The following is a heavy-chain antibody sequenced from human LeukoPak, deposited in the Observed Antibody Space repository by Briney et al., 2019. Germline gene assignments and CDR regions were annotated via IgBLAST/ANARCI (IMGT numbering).Heavy chain of an antibody. CDR1: GFTFSSYE. J-gene: IGHJ5*02. Sequence: GGSLRLSCAASGFTFSSYEMNWVRQAPGKGLEWVSYISSSGSTIYYADSVKGRFTISRDNAKNSLYLQMNSLRAEDTAVYYCARDRSHEEYTNWFDPWGQGTLVTVSS. CDR2: ISSSGSTI. D-gene: IGHD1-1*01. CDR3: ARDRSHEEYTNWFDP. V-gene: IGHV3-48*03.